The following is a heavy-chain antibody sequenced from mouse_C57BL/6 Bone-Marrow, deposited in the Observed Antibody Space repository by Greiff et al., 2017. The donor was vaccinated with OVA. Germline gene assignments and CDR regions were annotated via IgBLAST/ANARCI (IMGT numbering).Heavy chain of an antibody. Sequence: EVQGVESGGDLVKPGGSLKLSCAASGFTFSSYGMSWVRQTPDKGLEWVATISSGGSYTYYPDSVKGRFTISRDNAKNTLYLQMSSLKSEDTAMYYCARHLCLDYWGQGTTLTVSS. CDR1: GFTFSSYG. CDR3: ARHLCLDY. CDR2: ISSGGSYT. V-gene: IGHV5-6*01. J-gene: IGHJ2*01.